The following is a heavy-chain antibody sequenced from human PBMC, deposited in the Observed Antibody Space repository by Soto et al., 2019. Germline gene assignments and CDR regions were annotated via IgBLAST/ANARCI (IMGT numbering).Heavy chain of an antibody. CDR1: GYTFTGYY. Sequence: QVQLVQSVAEVKKPGASVKVSCKASGYTFTGYYMHWVRQAPGQGLEWMGWINPNSGGTNYAQKFQGRVTMTRDTSISTAYMELSRLRSDDTAVYYCARVFTMIVVDVGYYFDYWGQGTLVTVSS. V-gene: IGHV1-2*02. J-gene: IGHJ4*02. CDR2: INPNSGGT. CDR3: ARVFTMIVVDVGYYFDY. D-gene: IGHD3-22*01.